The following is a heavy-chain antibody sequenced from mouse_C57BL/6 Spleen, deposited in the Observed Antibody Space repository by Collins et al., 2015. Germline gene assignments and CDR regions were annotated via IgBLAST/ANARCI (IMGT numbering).Heavy chain of an antibody. J-gene: IGHJ3*01. Sequence: QVTLKESGPGYCQPSQTLSLTCSFSGFSLSTSGMGIGWIRQPSGKGLEWLAHIWWDDDKRYNPALKSRLTISKDTSSNQVFLKIASVDTADTATYYCARMGDYGGAWFAYWGQGTLVTVSA. CDR3: ARMGDYGGAWFAY. D-gene: IGHD2-4*01. CDR2: IWWDDDK. V-gene: IGHV8-8*01. CDR1: GFSLSTSGMG.